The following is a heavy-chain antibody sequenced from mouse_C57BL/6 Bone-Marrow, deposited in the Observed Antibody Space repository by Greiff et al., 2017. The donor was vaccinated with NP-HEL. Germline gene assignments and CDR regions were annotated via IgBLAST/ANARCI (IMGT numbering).Heavy chain of an antibody. CDR1: GYTFTTYP. CDR3: ARSHYYGRSYSYWYFDV. D-gene: IGHD1-1*01. V-gene: IGHV1-47*01. Sequence: QVQLKQSGAELVKPGASVKMSCKASGYTFTTYPIEWMKQNHGKSLEWIGNFHPYNDDTKYNEKFKGKATLTVEKSSSTVYLELSRLTSDDSAVYYCARSHYYGRSYSYWYFDVWGTGTTVTVSS. CDR2: FHPYNDDT. J-gene: IGHJ1*03.